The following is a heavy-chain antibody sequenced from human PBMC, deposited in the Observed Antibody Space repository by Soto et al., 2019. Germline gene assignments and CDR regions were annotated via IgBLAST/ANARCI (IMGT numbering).Heavy chain of an antibody. CDR2: ISSSSSYI. J-gene: IGHJ3*02. V-gene: IGHV3-21*01. CDR1: GFTFSSYS. Sequence: EVQLVESGGGLVKPGGSLRLSCAASGFTFSSYSMNWVRQAPGKGLEWVSSISSSSSYIYYADSVKGRFTISRDNAKNSLYLPMNSLRAEDTAVYYCARDALLSSSFLRTNSDAFDIWGQGTMVTVSS. D-gene: IGHD6-6*01. CDR3: ARDALLSSSFLRTNSDAFDI.